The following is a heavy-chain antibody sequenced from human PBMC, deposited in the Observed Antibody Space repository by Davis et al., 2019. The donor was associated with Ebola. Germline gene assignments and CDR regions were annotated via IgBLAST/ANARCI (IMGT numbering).Heavy chain of an antibody. V-gene: IGHV3-33*01. D-gene: IGHD4-17*01. CDR2: IWYDGSNK. CDR1: GFTFSSYG. Sequence: GGSLRLSCAASGFTFSSYGMHWVRQAPGKGLEWVAVIWYDGSNKYYADSVKGRFTISRDNAKNSLSLQMNSLRAEDTAVYYCARVDENGDTHYWGQGTLVTVSS. CDR3: ARVDENGDTHY. J-gene: IGHJ4*02.